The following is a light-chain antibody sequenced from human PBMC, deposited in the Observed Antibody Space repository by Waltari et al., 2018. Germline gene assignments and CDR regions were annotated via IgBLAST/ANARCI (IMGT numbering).Light chain of an antibody. CDR1: QSVHNK. J-gene: IGKJ4*01. CDR2: GAS. V-gene: IGKV3-15*01. Sequence: EIVMTQSPATLSVSPGERATPSCRASQSVHNKLAWYQQKPGPAPRPLIYGASTRDTGIPARFSGSGSGTEFTLTISSLQSEDVAVYYCQQYNNWPPHTFGGGTKVEIK. CDR3: QQYNNWPPHT.